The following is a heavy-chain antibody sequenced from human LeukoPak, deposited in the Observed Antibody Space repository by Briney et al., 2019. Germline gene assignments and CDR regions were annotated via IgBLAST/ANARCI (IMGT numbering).Heavy chain of an antibody. Sequence: GGSLRLSCAASGFSFSTYGMNWVRQAPGKGLEWMATMSKNGGQTYYVDSVKGRFTISRDNAKNSLYLQMNSLRAEDTAVYHCSGGSGWPSEYWGRGTLVTVSS. CDR2: MSKNGGQT. CDR1: GFSFSTYG. V-gene: IGHV3-7*04. D-gene: IGHD6-19*01. CDR3: SGGSGWPSEY. J-gene: IGHJ4*02.